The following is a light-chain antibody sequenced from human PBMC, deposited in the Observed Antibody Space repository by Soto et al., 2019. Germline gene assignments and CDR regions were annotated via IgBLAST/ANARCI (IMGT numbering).Light chain of an antibody. CDR2: EAS. CDR1: HCISTY. CDR3: QQLNTLPFT. J-gene: IGKJ5*01. Sequence: NMSPFLVSVYVEDRVTITCLASHCISTYLAWYQQKPGKAPKLMIYEASTLQSGVPSRFSGSGSGTEFTLTISGLLPEDFATYHCQQLNTLPFTFAQGTRLEI. V-gene: IGKV1-9*01.